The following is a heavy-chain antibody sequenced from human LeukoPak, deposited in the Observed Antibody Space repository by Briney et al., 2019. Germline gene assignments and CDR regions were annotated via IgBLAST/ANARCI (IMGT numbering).Heavy chain of an antibody. Sequence: GASVTVSSTVSGYTLTELSMHWVRQAPGKGLEWMGGFDPEDGETIYAQKFQGRVTMTEDTSTDTAYMELSSLRSEDTAVYYCATAPREWLLRRFDYWGQGTLVTVSS. J-gene: IGHJ4*02. CDR1: GYTLTELS. CDR2: FDPEDGET. V-gene: IGHV1-24*01. CDR3: ATAPREWLLRRFDY. D-gene: IGHD3-22*01.